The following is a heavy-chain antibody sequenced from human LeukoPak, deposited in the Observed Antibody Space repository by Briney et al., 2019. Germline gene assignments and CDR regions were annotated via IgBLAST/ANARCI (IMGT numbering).Heavy chain of an antibody. CDR1: GYSFNSYD. CDR2: ISTYNGNA. D-gene: IGHD3-3*01. V-gene: IGHV1-18*01. J-gene: IGHJ4*02. Sequence: ASVKVSCKASGYSFNSYDITWVRQAPGQGLEWMGWISTYNGNAKYEQNLQGRVTMTTDTSTRTVYMDLRSLRSDDTAVYYCARSATQYFFDYWGQGTLVTVSS. CDR3: ARSATQYFFDY.